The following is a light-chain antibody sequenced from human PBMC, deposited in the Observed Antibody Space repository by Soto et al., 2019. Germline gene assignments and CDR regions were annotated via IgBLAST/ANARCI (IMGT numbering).Light chain of an antibody. J-gene: IGKJ1*01. Sequence: EIVMTQSPATLSVSPGERATLSCRAGQNIHTNLAWYQQKPGQAPRLLIYGASSRATGIPDRFSGSGSGTEFTLTISSLQSEDFAVYYCQQYNNWPPWTFGQGTKVDIK. CDR2: GAS. V-gene: IGKV3D-15*01. CDR3: QQYNNWPPWT. CDR1: QNIHTN.